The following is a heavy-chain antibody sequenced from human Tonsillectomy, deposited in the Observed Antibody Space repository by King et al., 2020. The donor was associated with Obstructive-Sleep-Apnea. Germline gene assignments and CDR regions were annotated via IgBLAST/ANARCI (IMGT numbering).Heavy chain of an antibody. Sequence: QLVQSGGEVKKPGASVKVSCKASGYTFTSYGISWVRQAPGQGLEWMGWISGYNGNTNYAQKLQGRVTMTTDTSTRTAYMELRSLRSDDTAVYYCARDIAPTGRNGDYYYYYGMDVWGQGTTVTVSS. D-gene: IGHD4-17*01. CDR3: ARDIAPTGRNGDYYYYYGMDV. V-gene: IGHV1-18*04. CDR1: GYTFTSYG. J-gene: IGHJ6*02. CDR2: ISGYNGNT.